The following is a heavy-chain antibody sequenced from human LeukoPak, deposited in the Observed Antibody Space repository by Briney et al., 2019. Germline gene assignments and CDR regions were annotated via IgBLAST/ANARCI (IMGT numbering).Heavy chain of an antibody. V-gene: IGHV3-48*03. D-gene: IGHD6-25*01. Sequence: GGSLRLSCSASGFTFSSYEMNWVRQAPGKGLEWLSYIGSSDSTTHYADSVKGRFTISRDNAKNSLYLQMNSLRVEDTAVYYCARDGTPNYSSGWVYMDVWGEGTTVTISS. CDR2: IGSSDSTT. CDR3: ARDGTPNYSSGWVYMDV. CDR1: GFTFSSYE. J-gene: IGHJ6*03.